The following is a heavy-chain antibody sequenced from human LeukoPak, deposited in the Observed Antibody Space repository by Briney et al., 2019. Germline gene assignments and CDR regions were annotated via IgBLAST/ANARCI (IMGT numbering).Heavy chain of an antibody. J-gene: IGHJ4*02. V-gene: IGHV5-51*01. Sequence: GESLKISCKGSGSSFTSYWIGWVRQMPGKGLEWMGIIYPGDSDTRYSPSFQGQVTISAGKSISTAYLQWSSLKASDTAMYYCARHGLDSSGWFAYWGQGTLVTVSS. CDR3: ARHGLDSSGWFAY. CDR2: IYPGDSDT. CDR1: GSSFTSYW. D-gene: IGHD6-19*01.